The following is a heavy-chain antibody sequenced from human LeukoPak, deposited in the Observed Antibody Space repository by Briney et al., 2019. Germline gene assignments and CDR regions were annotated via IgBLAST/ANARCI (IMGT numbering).Heavy chain of an antibody. CDR3: ARAKEMATTDFDY. J-gene: IGHJ4*02. CDR2: IIPIFGTA. Sequence: WASVKVSCKASGYTFTSYYMHWVRQAPGQGLEWMGGIIPIFGTANYAQKFQGRVTITTDESTSTAYMELSSLRSEDTAVYYCARAKEMATTDFDYWGQGTLVTVYS. V-gene: IGHV1-69*05. CDR1: GYTFTSYY. D-gene: IGHD5-24*01.